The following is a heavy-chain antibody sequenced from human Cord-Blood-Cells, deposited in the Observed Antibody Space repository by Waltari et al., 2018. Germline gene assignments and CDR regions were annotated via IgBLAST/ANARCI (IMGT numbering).Heavy chain of an antibody. CDR2: MDANRGKR. CDR1: GYTFTSYD. J-gene: IGHJ4*02. Sequence: QVQLVQSGAEVKKPGASVKVSCKASGYTFTSYDINWVRQATGQGIEWMGWMDANRGKRGYEKEFQGRVTSTRKTSISTAYMGRSSLRSEDTAVYYCARGLELFDYWGQGTLVTVSS. V-gene: IGHV1-8*03. D-gene: IGHD1-7*01. CDR3: ARGLELFDY.